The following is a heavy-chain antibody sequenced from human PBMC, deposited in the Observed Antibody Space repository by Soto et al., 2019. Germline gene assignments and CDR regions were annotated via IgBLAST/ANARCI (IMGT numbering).Heavy chain of an antibody. Sequence: ASVKVSCKASGYTFTSYDINWVRQATGQGLEWMGWMNPNSGNTGYAQKFQGRVTMTRNTSISTAYMELSSLRSEDTAVYYCASGYSSRWYVEPLDAWGQGTTVTVSS. J-gene: IGHJ6*02. D-gene: IGHD6-13*01. V-gene: IGHV1-8*01. CDR3: ASGYSSRWYVEPLDA. CDR1: GYTFTSYD. CDR2: MNPNSGNT.